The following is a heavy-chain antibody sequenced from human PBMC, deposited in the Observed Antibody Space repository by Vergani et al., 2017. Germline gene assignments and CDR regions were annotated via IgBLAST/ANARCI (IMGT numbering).Heavy chain of an antibody. D-gene: IGHD3-9*01. V-gene: IGHV1-2*04. J-gene: IGHJ3*02. CDR2: INPNSGGT. CDR1: GYTFTGYY. CDR3: AREQSLRYFDGLLTGEGVFDI. Sequence: QVQLVQSGAEVKKPGASVKVSCKASGYTFTGYYIHWVRQAPGQGLEWMGWINPNSGGTSYAQKFQDWVSMTRDTSISTAYMELSRLRSDDTAVYYCAREQSLRYFDGLLTGEGVFDIWGQGTMVTVSS.